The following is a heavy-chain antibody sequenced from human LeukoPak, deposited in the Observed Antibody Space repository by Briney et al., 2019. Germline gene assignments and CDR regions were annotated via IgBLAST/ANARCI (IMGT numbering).Heavy chain of an antibody. CDR2: IYYSGST. V-gene: IGHV4-39*01. CDR1: GGSISSSSYY. D-gene: IGHD6-19*01. J-gene: IGHJ4*02. Sequence: SETLSLTCTVSGGSISSSSYYWGWIRQPPGKGLEWIGSIYYSGSTYYNPSLKSRVTISVDTSKNQFSLKLSSVTAADTAVYYCARLSIAVAGTFDYWGQGALVTVSS. CDR3: ARLSIAVAGTFDY.